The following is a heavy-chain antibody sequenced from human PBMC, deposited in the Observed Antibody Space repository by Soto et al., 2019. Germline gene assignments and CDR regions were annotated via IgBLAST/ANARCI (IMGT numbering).Heavy chain of an antibody. V-gene: IGHV4-59*01. CDR2: IYYSGST. J-gene: IGHJ5*02. CDR1: GGSISSYY. CDR3: ARKNYDILTGYYWFDP. D-gene: IGHD3-9*01. Sequence: SETLSLTCTVSGGSISSYYWRWIRQPPGKGLEWIGYIYYSGSTNYNPSLKSRVTISVDTSKNQFPLKLSSVTAADTAVYYCARKNYDILTGYYWFDPWGQGTLVTVSS.